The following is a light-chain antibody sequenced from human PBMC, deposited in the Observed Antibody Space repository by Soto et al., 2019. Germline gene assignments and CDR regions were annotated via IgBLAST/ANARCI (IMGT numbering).Light chain of an antibody. V-gene: IGKV3-20*01. Sequence: EIGLTQSPGTLSLSPGERATVSCRASQSVSSSSLAWYQQKPGQAPRLLIYGASSRATGIPDRFSGSGSGTDFTLTISGLEPEDSAVYYCHHYGTSPGYTFGQGTKLEIK. J-gene: IGKJ2*01. CDR3: HHYGTSPGYT. CDR1: QSVSSSS. CDR2: GAS.